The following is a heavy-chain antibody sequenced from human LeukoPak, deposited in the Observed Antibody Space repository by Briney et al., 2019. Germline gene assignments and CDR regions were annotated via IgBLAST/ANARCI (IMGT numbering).Heavy chain of an antibody. J-gene: IGHJ6*04. CDR2: IYSGGST. CDR3: AREDYDSPGV. D-gene: IGHD3-22*01. Sequence: GGSLRLSCAASGFTFSSYEMNWVRQAPGKGLEWVSVIYSGGSTYYADSVKGRFTISRDNSKNTLYLQMNSLRAEDTAVYYCAREDYDSPGVWGKGTTVTISS. CDR1: GFTFSSYE. V-gene: IGHV3-66*01.